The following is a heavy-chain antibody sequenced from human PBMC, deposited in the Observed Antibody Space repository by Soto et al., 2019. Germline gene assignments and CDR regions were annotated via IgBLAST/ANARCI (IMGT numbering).Heavy chain of an antibody. CDR1: ESTVSRDW. CDR2: INGDESTT. D-gene: IGHD3-10*01. J-gene: IGHJ6*02. V-gene: IGHV3-74*01. Sequence: PGGSLRLSCAIFESTVSRDWMNWVRQAPGKGLVWVSRINGDESTTSYADSVKGRFTISRDNAKNTVYLQMNSLRPEDTALYYCAKDHYGSAIYGMDVWGQGTTVTVSS. CDR3: AKDHYGSAIYGMDV.